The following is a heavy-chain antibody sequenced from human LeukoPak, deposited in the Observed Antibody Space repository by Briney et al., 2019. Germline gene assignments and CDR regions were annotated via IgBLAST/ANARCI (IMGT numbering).Heavy chain of an antibody. Sequence: ASVKVSCKASGYPFTEYYMHWVRQAPEQGLEWMGWINPNRGGTDYAQKFQGRVTMTRDTSISTAYMELSRLRYDDTAVYYCASGYRFRNWGQGTLVTVSS. V-gene: IGHV1-2*02. CDR3: ASGYRFRN. J-gene: IGHJ4*02. CDR1: GYPFTEYY. D-gene: IGHD5-18*01. CDR2: INPNRGGT.